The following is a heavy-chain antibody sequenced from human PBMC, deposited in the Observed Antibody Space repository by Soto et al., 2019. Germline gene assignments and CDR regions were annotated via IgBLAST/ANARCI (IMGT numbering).Heavy chain of an antibody. CDR3: ARETYYYDSSGYPWYCDY. Sequence: PGGYLRLSCAASGFTFSDYYMSWIRQAPGKVLEWVSVIYSGGSTYYADSVKGRFTISRDNSKNTLYLQMNSLRAEDTAVYYCARETYYYDSSGYPWYCDYWGQGTLVTVSS. V-gene: IGHV3-66*01. D-gene: IGHD3-22*01. J-gene: IGHJ4*02. CDR2: IYSGGST. CDR1: GFTFSDYY.